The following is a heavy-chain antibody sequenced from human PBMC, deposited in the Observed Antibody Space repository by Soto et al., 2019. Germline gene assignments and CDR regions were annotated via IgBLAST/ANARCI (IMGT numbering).Heavy chain of an antibody. V-gene: IGHV1-18*01. CDR1: GYTFTSYG. CDR3: AITYSSSSGSHALDI. D-gene: IGHD6-13*01. Sequence: GASVKVSCKASGYTFTSYGISWVRQAPGQGLEWMGWISAYNGNTNYAQKLQGRVTMTTDTSTSTAYMELRSLRSDDTAVYYCAITYSSSSGSHALDIWRQGTMVTVSS. J-gene: IGHJ3*02. CDR2: ISAYNGNT.